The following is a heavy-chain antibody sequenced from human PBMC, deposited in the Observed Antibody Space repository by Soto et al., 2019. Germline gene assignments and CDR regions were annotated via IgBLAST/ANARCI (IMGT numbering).Heavy chain of an antibody. V-gene: IGHV4-34*01. Sequence: SETLSLTCAVYGGSFSGYYWSWIRQPPGKGLEWIGEINHSGSTNYNPSLKSRVTISVDTSKNQFSLKLSSVTAADTAVYYCARVGGAAAGKRYYYYYYGMDVWGQGTTVTVSS. D-gene: IGHD6-13*01. J-gene: IGHJ6*02. CDR1: GGSFSGYY. CDR2: INHSGST. CDR3: ARVGGAAAGKRYYYYYYGMDV.